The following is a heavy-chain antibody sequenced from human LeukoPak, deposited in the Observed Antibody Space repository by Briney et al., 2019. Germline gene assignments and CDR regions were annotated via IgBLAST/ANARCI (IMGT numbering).Heavy chain of an antibody. Sequence: GGSLRLSCAASGFIFSSYGMHWVRQAPGKGLEWVAVIWYNGSNKYYADSVKGRFTISRDNFNNTSYLQMNSLRAEDTALYYCARVHGSGMDVWGQGTRSPSP. CDR3: ARVHGSGMDV. CDR1: GFIFSSYG. D-gene: IGHD3-10*01. V-gene: IGHV3-33*01. J-gene: IGHJ6*02. CDR2: IWYNGSNK.